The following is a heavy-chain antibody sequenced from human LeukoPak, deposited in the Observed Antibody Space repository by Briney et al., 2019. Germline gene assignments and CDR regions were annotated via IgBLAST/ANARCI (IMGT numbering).Heavy chain of an antibody. CDR2: ISAYNGNT. CDR1: GYTFISYG. V-gene: IGHV1-18*01. CDR3: ARDRDIVGVPAAPADY. J-gene: IGHJ4*02. Sequence: ASVKVSCKASGYTFISYGISWVRQAPGQGLEWMGWISAYNGNTKSAQKFQGGVTMTRDTSTSTAYMELRSLRSDDTAMYYCARDRDIVGVPAAPADYWGQGTLVTVSS. D-gene: IGHD2-2*01.